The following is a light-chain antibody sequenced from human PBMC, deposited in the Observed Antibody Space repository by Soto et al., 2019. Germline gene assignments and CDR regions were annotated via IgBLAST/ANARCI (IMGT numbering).Light chain of an antibody. CDR3: QQRSNWPSLT. Sequence: EIVLIQSPATLSLSPGARATLSCWASQSVGSYLAWYQHKPGQAPRLLISDASNRATGIPARFSGSGAETDFTLTISSLEPEDSAVYYCQQRSNWPSLTFGGGTKVDIK. CDR2: DAS. J-gene: IGKJ4*01. CDR1: QSVGSY. V-gene: IGKV3-11*01.